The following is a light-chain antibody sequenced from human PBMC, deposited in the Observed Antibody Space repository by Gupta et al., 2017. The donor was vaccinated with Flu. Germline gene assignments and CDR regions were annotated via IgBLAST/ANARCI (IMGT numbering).Light chain of an antibody. CDR2: EAS. Sequence: PSSLSASVGDRVTITCRASQSINSWLAWYQQKPGRAPKLLIYEASTVERGAPSRFSGSGSETEFTLTIRNRQPDEFATCYCQHEHDSPVPFGQGTLLEIK. CDR3: QHEHDSPVP. V-gene: IGKV1-5*03. J-gene: IGKJ5*01. CDR1: QSINSW.